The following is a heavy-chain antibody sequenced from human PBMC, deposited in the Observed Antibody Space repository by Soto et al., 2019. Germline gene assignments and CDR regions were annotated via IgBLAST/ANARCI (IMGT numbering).Heavy chain of an antibody. V-gene: IGHV4-59*01. CDR3: AIGGSGSYYNPYYFDY. CDR2: IYYSGST. J-gene: IGHJ4*02. D-gene: IGHD3-10*01. CDR1: GGSISSYY. Sequence: SETLSLTCTVSGGSISSYYCSWIRQPPGKGLEWIGYIYYSGSTNYNPSLKSRVTISVDTSKNQFSLKLSSVTAADTAVYYCAIGGSGSYYNPYYFDYWGQGTLVTVSS.